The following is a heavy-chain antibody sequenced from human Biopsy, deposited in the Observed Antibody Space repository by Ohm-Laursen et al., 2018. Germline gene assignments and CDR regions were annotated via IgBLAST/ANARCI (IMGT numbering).Heavy chain of an antibody. CDR3: ARVPAYPSIDGYYGLDL. J-gene: IGHJ6*02. Sequence: ASVKISCKASGYTFAGYYLHWVRQAPGHGLEWMGWINPNSGNANYAQSFQGRLTVTRDTSISTAYMELTSLTFDDTAIYYCARVPAYPSIDGYYGLDLWGQGTTVIVSS. CDR2: INPNSGNA. D-gene: IGHD3-9*01. V-gene: IGHV1-2*02. CDR1: GYTFAGYY.